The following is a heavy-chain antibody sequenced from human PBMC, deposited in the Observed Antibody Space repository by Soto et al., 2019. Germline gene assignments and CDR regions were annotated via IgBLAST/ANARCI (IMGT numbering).Heavy chain of an antibody. CDR1: GDSISVGYY. CDR2: VSPSGTT. CDR3: ARERGSYGMAV. V-gene: IGHV4-31*03. Sequence: QVQLQESGPGLVKPSQTLSLTCTVSGDSISVGYYWSWIRQHPGKGLEWIGYVSPSGTTYYNPSLKSRVSISTDTSKNQFSLEVSSVTAADTAVYYCARERGSYGMAVWGQGTTVTVSS. J-gene: IGHJ6*02.